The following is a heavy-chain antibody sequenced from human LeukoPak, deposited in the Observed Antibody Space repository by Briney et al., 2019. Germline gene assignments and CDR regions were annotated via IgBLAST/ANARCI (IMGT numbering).Heavy chain of an antibody. CDR3: AKGAIAVAGKPLDY. Sequence: GGSLRLSCAASGFTFSSYAMSWVRQAPGKGLEGFSAISGSGGSTYYADSVKGRFTISRDNSKNTLYLQMNSLRAEDTAVYYCAKGAIAVAGKPLDYWGQGTLVTVSS. CDR2: ISGSGGST. CDR1: GFTFSSYA. V-gene: IGHV3-23*01. D-gene: IGHD6-19*01. J-gene: IGHJ4*02.